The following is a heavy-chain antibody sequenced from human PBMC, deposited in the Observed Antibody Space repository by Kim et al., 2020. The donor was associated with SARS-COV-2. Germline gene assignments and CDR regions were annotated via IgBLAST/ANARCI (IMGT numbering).Heavy chain of an antibody. CDR1: GFTFGDYA. CDR3: TREYDFWSEDAFDI. J-gene: IGHJ3*02. Sequence: GGSLRLSCTASGFTFGDYAMSWFRQAPGKGLEWVGFIRSKAYGGTTEYAASVKGRFTISRDDSKSIAYLQMNSLKTEDTAVYYCTREYDFWSEDAFDIWGQGTMVTVSS. V-gene: IGHV3-49*03. CDR2: IRSKAYGGTT. D-gene: IGHD3-3*01.